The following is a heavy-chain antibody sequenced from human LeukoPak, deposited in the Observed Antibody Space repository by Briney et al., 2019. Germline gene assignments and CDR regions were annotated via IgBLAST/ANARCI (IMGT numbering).Heavy chain of an antibody. Sequence: PGGSLRLSCAASGYTFSSYGMHWVRQAPGKGLEWVAVIWYDGSNKYHADSVKGRFTISRDISKNTLYLQMNSLRAEDTAVYYCARVAAAGSVGWYYYGMDVWGQGTAVTVSS. CDR3: ARVAAAGSVGWYYYGMDV. CDR1: GYTFSSYG. D-gene: IGHD6-13*01. J-gene: IGHJ6*02. CDR2: IWYDGSNK. V-gene: IGHV3-33*01.